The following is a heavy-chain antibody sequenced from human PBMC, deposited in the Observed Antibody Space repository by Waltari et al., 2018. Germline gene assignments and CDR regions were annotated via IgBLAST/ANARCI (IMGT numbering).Heavy chain of an antibody. CDR2: ISFDGSDD. CDR1: GLTFSDYG. D-gene: IGHD3-3*01. V-gene: IGHV3-30*18. CDR3: AKDANPNYDFWSGYPVYYFGMDV. J-gene: IGHJ6*02. Sequence: QVQLVESGGGVVQPGESLRLSCAAAGLTFSDYGVHWVRPAPGKGLEWVAVISFDGSDDSYADSVRGRFTISRDNSKNTLFLQMSSLTEDDTAVYYCAKDANPNYDFWSGYPVYYFGMDVWGQGTTVTVSS.